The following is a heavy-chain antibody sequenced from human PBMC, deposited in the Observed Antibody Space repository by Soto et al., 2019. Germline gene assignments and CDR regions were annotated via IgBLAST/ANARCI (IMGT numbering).Heavy chain of an antibody. CDR2: ISSNGGST. CDR3: ARDHGETNWYFDL. V-gene: IGHV3-64*01. CDR1: GFTFSSYA. Sequence: EVQLVESGGGLVQPGGSLRLSCAASGFTFSSYAMHWVRQAPGKGLEYVSAISSNGGSTYYANSVKGRFTISRDNSKNTLYLQMGSLRAEDMAVYYCARDHGETNWYFDLWGRGTLVTVSS. D-gene: IGHD4-17*01. J-gene: IGHJ2*01.